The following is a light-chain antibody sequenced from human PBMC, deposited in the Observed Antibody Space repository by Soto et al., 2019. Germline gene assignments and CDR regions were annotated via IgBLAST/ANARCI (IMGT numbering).Light chain of an antibody. CDR2: DAS. V-gene: IGKV3-20*01. Sequence: ENVLTQSPGTLSLSPGERATLSCRASQSVRSSLLAWYQQRPGQAPRLLIYDASRRATGIPDRFSGSGSGTDFTLTISRLEPEDFAVYYCQQYGSSPITFGQGTRLEIK. CDR1: QSVRSSL. CDR3: QQYGSSPIT. J-gene: IGKJ5*01.